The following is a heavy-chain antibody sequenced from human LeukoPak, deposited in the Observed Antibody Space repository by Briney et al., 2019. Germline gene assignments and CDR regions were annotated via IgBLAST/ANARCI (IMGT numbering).Heavy chain of an antibody. D-gene: IGHD2-15*01. J-gene: IGHJ3*02. CDR1: GFTFSSYG. CDR2: LNTDGSRT. CDR3: ARESYCSGGSCYSGRAFDI. V-gene: IGHV3-74*01. Sequence: GGSLRLSCAASGFTFSSYGMHWVRQAPGKGLVWVSRLNTDGSRTSYADSVKGRFTISRDNAKNMLYLQMNSLRAEDTAVYYCARESYCSGGSCYSGRAFDIWGQGTMVTVSS.